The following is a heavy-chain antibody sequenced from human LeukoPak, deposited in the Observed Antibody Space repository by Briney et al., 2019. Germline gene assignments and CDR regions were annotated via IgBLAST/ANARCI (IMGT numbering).Heavy chain of an antibody. D-gene: IGHD2-15*01. CDR3: ARRDIVVVVSASAY. CDR1: GFTFGDYV. V-gene: IGHV3-23*01. J-gene: IGHJ4*02. Sequence: GGSLRLSCAASGFTFGDYVMIWVRQAPGKGLEWVSGITASGDRTFYGASVRGRFTVSRDNSKNMVYLQMNSLRVDDTAVYYCARRDIVVVVSASAYWGQGTLVTVSS. CDR2: ITASGDRT.